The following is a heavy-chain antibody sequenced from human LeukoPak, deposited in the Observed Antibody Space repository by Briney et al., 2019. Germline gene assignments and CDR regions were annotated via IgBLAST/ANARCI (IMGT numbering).Heavy chain of an antibody. V-gene: IGHV3-7*02. CDR2: IKQDGSQK. CDR1: GFTFSSYA. CDR3: AGRGIGSSWDY. Sequence: PGGSLRLSCAASGFTFSSYAMSWVRQAPGKGLEWVANIKQDGSQKYYVDSVKGRFTISRDNVRNSLYLQMNSLRAEDTAVYYCAGRGIGSSWDYWGQGTLVTVSS. J-gene: IGHJ4*02. D-gene: IGHD6-13*01.